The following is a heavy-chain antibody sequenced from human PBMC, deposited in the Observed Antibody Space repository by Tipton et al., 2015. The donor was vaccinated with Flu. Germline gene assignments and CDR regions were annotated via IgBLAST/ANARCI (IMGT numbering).Heavy chain of an antibody. CDR3: ARDQGFGGGLSYDYYVLDV. CDR1: GGSISSGGNY. J-gene: IGHJ6*02. CDR2: IYYSGST. Sequence: LSLTCTVSGGSISSGGNYWSWIRQHPGKGLEWIGDIYYSGSTYYNPSLTSRVTISVDTSRNQFSLRLNSVTAADTAVYYCARDQGFGGGLSYDYYVLDVWGQGTTVTVSS. D-gene: IGHD3-10*01. V-gene: IGHV4-31*03.